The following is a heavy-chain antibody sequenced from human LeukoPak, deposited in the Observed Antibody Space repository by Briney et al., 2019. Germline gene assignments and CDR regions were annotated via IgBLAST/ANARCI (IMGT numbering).Heavy chain of an antibody. D-gene: IGHD6-19*01. Sequence: GGSLRLSCAASGFTFRRYGMRWVRQAPGKGLEWVSAISGSGGSTYYADSVKGRFTISRDNSKNTLYLQMNSLRAEDTAVYYCAKVVVAGIYDPWLIDYWGQGTLVTVSS. CDR3: AKVVVAGIYDPWLIDY. V-gene: IGHV3-23*01. J-gene: IGHJ4*02. CDR2: ISGSGGST. CDR1: GFTFRRYG.